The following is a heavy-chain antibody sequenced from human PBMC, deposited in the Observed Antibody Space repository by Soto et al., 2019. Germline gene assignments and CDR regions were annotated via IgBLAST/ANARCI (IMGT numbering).Heavy chain of an antibody. D-gene: IGHD3-16*01. V-gene: IGHV4-4*07. CDR1: GASITNFY. CDR3: AKGGAYYFDS. CDR2: IYTRGST. Sequence: SETLSLTCPVSGASITNFYWSWIRQSARKGLEWIGRIYTRGSTDYNPSLKSRVTMSIDTSKNQLSLTLTSVTAADTAVYYCAKGGAYYFDSWGQGILVTVSS. J-gene: IGHJ4*02.